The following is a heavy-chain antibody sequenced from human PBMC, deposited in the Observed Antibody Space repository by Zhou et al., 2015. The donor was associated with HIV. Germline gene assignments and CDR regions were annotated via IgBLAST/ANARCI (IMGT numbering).Heavy chain of an antibody. CDR3: ARWGYSSSSAAFDY. CDR2: VIPILGTT. CDR1: GGTFSTYD. Sequence: QVQLVQSGAEVKKPGSSVKVSCKASGGTFSTYDITWVRQAAGEGLEWMGGVIPILGTTKYAQKFQGRVTISADKSTNTVYMELSRLRAEDTAIYYCARWGYSSSSAAFDYWGQGTLVTVSS. J-gene: IGHJ4*02. D-gene: IGHD6-6*01. V-gene: IGHV1-69*06.